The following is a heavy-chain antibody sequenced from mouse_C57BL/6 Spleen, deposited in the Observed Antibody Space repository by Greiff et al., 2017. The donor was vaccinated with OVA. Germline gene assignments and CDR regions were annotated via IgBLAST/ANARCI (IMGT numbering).Heavy chain of an antibody. D-gene: IGHD2-5*01. J-gene: IGHJ2*01. CDR1: GYTFTDYE. CDR2: IDPETGGT. Sequence: QVQLQQSGAELVRPGASVTLSCKASGYTFTDYEMHWVKQTPVHGLEWIGAIDPETGGTAYNQKFKGKAILTADKSSSTAYMELRSLTSEDSAVYYCTRKYYSNSFDYWGQGTTLTVSS. V-gene: IGHV1-15*01. CDR3: TRKYYSNSFDY.